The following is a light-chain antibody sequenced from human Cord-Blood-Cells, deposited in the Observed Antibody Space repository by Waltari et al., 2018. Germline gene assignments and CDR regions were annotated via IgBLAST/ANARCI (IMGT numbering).Light chain of an antibody. CDR3: CSYAGSSNVV. Sequence: QSALTQPASVSGSPGQSITISCTGTSSDVGSYNLFSWYQQHPGKAPKLMIYEGSKRPSGVSNRLSGSKSGNTASLTISGLQAEDEADYYCCSYAGSSNVVFGGGTKLTVL. V-gene: IGLV2-23*01. CDR1: SSDVGSYNL. J-gene: IGLJ2*01. CDR2: EGS.